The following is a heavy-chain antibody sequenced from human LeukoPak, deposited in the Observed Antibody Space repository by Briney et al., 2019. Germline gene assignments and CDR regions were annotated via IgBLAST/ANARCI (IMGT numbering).Heavy chain of an antibody. CDR3: ARSLGTADGMDV. CDR2: INPNSGGT. J-gene: IGHJ6*04. V-gene: IGHV1-2*04. Sequence: ASVKVSCKASGYTFTGYYMHWVRQAPGQGLEWMGWINPNSGGTNYAQKFQGWVTMTRDTSISTAYMELGRLRSDDTAVYYCARSLGTADGMDVWGKGTTVTVSS. CDR1: GYTFTGYY.